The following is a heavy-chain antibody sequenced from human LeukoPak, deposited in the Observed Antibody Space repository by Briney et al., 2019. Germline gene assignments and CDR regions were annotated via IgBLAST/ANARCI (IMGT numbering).Heavy chain of an antibody. CDR2: IKQDGSEK. D-gene: IGHD3-10*01. J-gene: IGHJ4*02. Sequence: AGSLRLSCAASGFTFSGYWMSWVRQTPGKGLEWVANIKQDGSEKYYVDSVKGRFTISRDSAKNSLYLQMNSLRAEDTAVYYCARGGANYFDYWGQGTLVTVSS. V-gene: IGHV3-7*01. CDR3: ARGGANYFDY. CDR1: GFTFSGYW.